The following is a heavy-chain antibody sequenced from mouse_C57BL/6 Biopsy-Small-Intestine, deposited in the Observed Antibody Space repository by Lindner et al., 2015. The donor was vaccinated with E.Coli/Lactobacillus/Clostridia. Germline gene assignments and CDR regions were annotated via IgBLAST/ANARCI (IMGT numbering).Heavy chain of an antibody. D-gene: IGHD2-1*01. CDR3: ARYYGNYWYFDV. J-gene: IGHJ1*03. V-gene: IGHV3-8*01. CDR2: SGST. Sequence: SGSTYYNPSLKSRISITRDTSKNQYYLQLNSVTTEDTATYYCARYYGNYWYFDVWGTGTTVTVSS.